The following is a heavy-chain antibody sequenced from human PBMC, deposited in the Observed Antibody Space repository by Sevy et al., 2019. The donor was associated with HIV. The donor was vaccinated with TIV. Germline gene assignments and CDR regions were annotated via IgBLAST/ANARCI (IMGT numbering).Heavy chain of an antibody. Sequence: ASVKVSCKASGYTFTSYYIHWVRQAPGQGLEWMGIINPSGGSTSYAQKFQGRVTMTGDTSTSTVYMEMSSLRSEDTAVYYCARAPKVVTTRHFDYWGQGTLVTVSS. V-gene: IGHV1-46*01. D-gene: IGHD2-21*02. CDR3: ARAPKVVTTRHFDY. J-gene: IGHJ4*02. CDR1: GYTFTSYY. CDR2: INPSGGST.